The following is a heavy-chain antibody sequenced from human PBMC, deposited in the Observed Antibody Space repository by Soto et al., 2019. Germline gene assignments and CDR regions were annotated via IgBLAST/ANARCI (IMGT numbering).Heavy chain of an antibody. CDR2: IYWDDDK. CDR3: AHRQSSSSTYYFDY. D-gene: IGHD2-2*01. V-gene: IGHV2-5*02. J-gene: IGHJ4*02. CDR1: GFSLSTSGVG. Sequence: QITLKESGPTLVKPTQTLTLTCTFSGFSLSTSGVGVGWIRQPPGKALEWVALIYWDDDKRYSPSLKSRLAITKATSKNQVVLTMNNVDPVDTATYYCAHRQSSSSTYYFDYWGQGTLVTVSS.